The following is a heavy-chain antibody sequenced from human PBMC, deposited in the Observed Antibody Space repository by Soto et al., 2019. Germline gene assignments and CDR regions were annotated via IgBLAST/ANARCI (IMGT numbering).Heavy chain of an antibody. V-gene: IGHV6-1*01. J-gene: IGHJ5*02. CDR2: TYYRSKWYH. CDR3: GRDDSGLDP. CDR1: GDSVSSNSAA. Sequence: PSQTLSLTCAISGDSVSSNSAAWNWIRQSPSRGLEWLGRTYYRSKWYHDYAISVQSRIIINPVTSKNQFSLQLNSMSPEDTAVYYCGRDDSGLDPWGQGILVTVSS. D-gene: IGHD1-26*01.